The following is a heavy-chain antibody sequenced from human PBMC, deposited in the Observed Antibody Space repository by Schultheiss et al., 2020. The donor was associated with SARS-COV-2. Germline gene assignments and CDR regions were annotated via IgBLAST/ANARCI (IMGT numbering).Heavy chain of an antibody. V-gene: IGHV4-34*01. CDR3: AKLSRKWVVAATATPLPLPDY. J-gene: IGHJ4*02. D-gene: IGHD2-15*01. CDR1: GESFSGFS. CDR2: VSHSGGT. Sequence: SQTLSLTCAVFGESFSGFSWTWIRQSPGKGLEWIGQVSHSGGTHFNPSLKRRLTISIDTSKRQFSLRLTSVTAADTAVYYCAKLSRKWVVAATATPLPLPDYWGQGTLVTVSS.